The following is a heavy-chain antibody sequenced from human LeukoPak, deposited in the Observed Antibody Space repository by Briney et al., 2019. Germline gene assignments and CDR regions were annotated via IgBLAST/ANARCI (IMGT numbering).Heavy chain of an antibody. D-gene: IGHD3-16*01. J-gene: IGHJ4*02. Sequence: SEPLPLPCTVSSGSLRGYYWSWIGHPPGKGLEWIGYNYYSGGTNYNPSLKDRVTIPVDTSKDHFSLKVNSVTAADTAVYYCARIEGDNSLDFWGPGTLVTVSS. CDR3: ARIEGDNSLDF. V-gene: IGHV4-59*08. CDR1: SGSLRGYY. CDR2: NYYSGGT.